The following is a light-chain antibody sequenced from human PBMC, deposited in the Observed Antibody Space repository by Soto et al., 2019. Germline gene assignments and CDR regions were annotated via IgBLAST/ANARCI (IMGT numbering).Light chain of an antibody. CDR3: QQYDNWPTWT. Sequence: EIVLTQSPATLSVSPGERGTLSCRASQSVSTNLGWYQQKPGQAPRLLNYGASTRATGIPARFSGSGSGTEFTLTISSLQSEDFAVYYCQQYDNWPTWTFGQGTKVEIK. CDR2: GAS. CDR1: QSVSTN. V-gene: IGKV3-15*01. J-gene: IGKJ1*01.